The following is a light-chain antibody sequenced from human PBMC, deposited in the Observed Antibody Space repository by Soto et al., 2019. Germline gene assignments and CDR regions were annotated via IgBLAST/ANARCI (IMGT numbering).Light chain of an antibody. CDR2: EGS. V-gene: IGLV2-23*01. J-gene: IGLJ1*01. CDR3: CSYAGSSTWV. Sequence: QSALTQPASVSGSPGQSITISCTGTSSDVGSYKFVSWYPQHPGKAPKLMIYEGSKRPSGVSNRFSGSKSGNTASLTISGLQAEDEADYYCCSYAGSSTWVFGTGTKVTVL. CDR1: SSDVGSYKF.